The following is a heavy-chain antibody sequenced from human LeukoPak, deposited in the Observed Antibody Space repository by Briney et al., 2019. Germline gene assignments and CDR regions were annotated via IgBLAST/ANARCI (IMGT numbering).Heavy chain of an antibody. D-gene: IGHD2-2*02. CDR2: ISDSGGST. CDR3: AKTVSGRYCSSTSCYIPFDY. J-gene: IGHJ4*02. CDR1: GFTFSSYA. V-gene: IGHV3-23*01. Sequence: GGSLRLSCAASGFTFSSYAMSWVRQAPEKGLEWVSTISDSGGSTYYADSVEGRFTISRDNSKNTLYLQMNSLRAEDTAVYYCAKTVSGRYCSSTSCYIPFDYWGQGTLVTVSS.